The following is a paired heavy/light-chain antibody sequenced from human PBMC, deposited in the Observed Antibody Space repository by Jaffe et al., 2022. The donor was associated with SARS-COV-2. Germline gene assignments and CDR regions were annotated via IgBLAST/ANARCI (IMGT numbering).Light chain of an antibody. CDR3: QSYDTRLGNWV. J-gene: IGLJ3*02. V-gene: IGLV1-40*01. CDR1: GSNIGTGYS. CDR2: ADK. Sequence: QSVLTQPPSLSGAPGQRVTISCTGSGSNIGTGYSVQWYQQLPGIAPKLLIFADKYRPSGVPDRFSASTSTSASSASLAITGLQAEDEADYYCQSYDTRLGNWVFGGGTKVTVL.
Heavy chain of an antibody. Sequence: EGQLVESGGGLVQPGGSLRLSCAASGFTFSDYYMSWVRQARGKGLEWVANINQDGRQRKYVDSVKGRFTISRDNARNSLSLQMNSLRDDDTAIYYCAKDNWDQLHRGIDGFDVWGQGTMVTASS. D-gene: IGHD1-20*01. CDR1: GFTFSDYY. V-gene: IGHV3-7*03. J-gene: IGHJ3*01. CDR2: INQDGRQR. CDR3: AKDNWDQLHRGIDGFDV.